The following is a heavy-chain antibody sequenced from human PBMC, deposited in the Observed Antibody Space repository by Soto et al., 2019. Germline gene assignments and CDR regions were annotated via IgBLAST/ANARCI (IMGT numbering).Heavy chain of an antibody. D-gene: IGHD4-17*01. CDR1: GGSIRRGIYY. Sequence: PLEILSLAYSVCGGSIRRGIYYWGWIRQPPGEGVEYIASMYYSGITYYNPSLKSRATISVDTSKNQISLKLRSVTAADTAVYCCASRDGPHTVTTVRVWVDPWGRGTRVTVSS. V-gene: IGHV4-39*01. J-gene: IGHJ5*02. CDR2: MYYSGIT. CDR3: ASRDGPHTVTTVRVWVDP.